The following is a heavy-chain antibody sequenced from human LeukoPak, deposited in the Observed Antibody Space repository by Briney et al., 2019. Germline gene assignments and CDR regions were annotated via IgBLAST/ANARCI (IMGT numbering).Heavy chain of an antibody. CDR3: AKGLLAIFGVVIARGDAFDI. J-gene: IGHJ3*02. V-gene: IGHV3-23*01. CDR2: ISGSGGST. CDR1: GFTFSSYA. Sequence: GKSLRLSCAASGFTFSSYAMSWVRQAPGKGLEWVSAISGSGGSTYYADSVKGRFTISRDNSKNTLYLQMNSLRAEDTAVYYCAKGLLAIFGVVIARGDAFDIWGQGTMVTVSS. D-gene: IGHD3-3*01.